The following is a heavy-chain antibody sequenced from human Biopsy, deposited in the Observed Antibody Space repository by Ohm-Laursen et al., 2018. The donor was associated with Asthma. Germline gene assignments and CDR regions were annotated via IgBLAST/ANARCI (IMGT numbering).Heavy chain of an antibody. D-gene: IGHD3-3*02. V-gene: IGHV3-11*01. CDR1: GFSFSDYY. CDR3: ARTFHFWSPYHAEHYQL. J-gene: IGHJ1*01. CDR2: ISSSGSTT. Sequence: SLRLSCAASGFSFSDYYMTWMRQAPGKGLEWVSSISSSGSTTYRAESVKGRFTISRDNAQKSLFLQMGSLRAEDTAIYYCARTFHFWSPYHAEHYQLWGQGTLVTVSS.